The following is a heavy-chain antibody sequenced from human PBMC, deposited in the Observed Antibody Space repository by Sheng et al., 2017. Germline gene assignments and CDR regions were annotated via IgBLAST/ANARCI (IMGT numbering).Heavy chain of an antibody. D-gene: IGHD4-17*01. CDR2: IIPIFGTA. V-gene: IGHV1-69*05. J-gene: IGHJ6*03. CDR3: ARDRHDGDYGGYYYYMDV. CDR1: GGTFSSYA. Sequence: QVQLVQSGAEVKKPGSSVKVSCKASGGTFSSYAISWVRQAPGQGLEWMGGIIPIFGTANYAQKFQGRVTITTDESTSTAYMELSSLRSEDTAVYYCARDRHDGDYGGYYYYMDVWGKGTTVTVSS.